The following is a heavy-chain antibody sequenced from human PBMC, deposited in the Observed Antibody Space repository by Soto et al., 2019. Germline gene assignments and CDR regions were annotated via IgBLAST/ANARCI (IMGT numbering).Heavy chain of an antibody. D-gene: IGHD6-6*01. CDR2: IYPGDSDT. CDR3: ARHESSSSSHFDY. V-gene: IGHV5-51*01. Sequence: PGESLKLSCKGSGYSFTSYWIGWVRQMPGKGLERMGIIYPGDSDTRYSPSFQGQVTISADKSISTAYLQWSSLKASDTAMYYCARHESSSSSHFDYWGQGTLVTVSS. CDR1: GYSFTSYW. J-gene: IGHJ4*02.